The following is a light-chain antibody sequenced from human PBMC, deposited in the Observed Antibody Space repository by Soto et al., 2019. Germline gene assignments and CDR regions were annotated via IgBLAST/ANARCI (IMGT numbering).Light chain of an antibody. CDR1: SRDVGGYNY. J-gene: IGLJ1*01. CDR3: SSYTDSGTFI. V-gene: IGLV2-14*01. Sequence: QSALTQPASVSGSPGQSITISCTGTSRDVGGYNYVSWHQQHPGKAPKVIITEVSNRPSGVSNRFSGTKSGNTASLTISGLQAEDEAEYFCSSYTDSGTFIFGPGTKLTVL. CDR2: EVS.